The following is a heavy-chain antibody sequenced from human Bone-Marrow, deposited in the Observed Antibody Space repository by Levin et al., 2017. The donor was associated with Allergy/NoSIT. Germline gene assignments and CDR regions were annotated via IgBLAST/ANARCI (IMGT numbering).Heavy chain of an antibody. CDR3: ARESTTMSRPGMDV. D-gene: IGHD1-1*01. CDR2: ISGDNDNT. CDR1: GYSFTKYG. J-gene: IGHJ6*02. V-gene: IGHV1-18*01. Sequence: GESLKISCKTSGYSFTKYGISWVRQAPGQGLEWMGWISGDNDNTNYAETFQGRVTITSDTSTNTAYMELSSLRFDDSSVYYCARESTTMSRPGMDVWGQGTTVTVSS.